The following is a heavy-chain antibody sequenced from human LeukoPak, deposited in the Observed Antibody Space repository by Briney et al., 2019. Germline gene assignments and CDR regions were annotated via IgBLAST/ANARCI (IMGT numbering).Heavy chain of an antibody. D-gene: IGHD2-8*01. CDR1: GYTFTGYY. V-gene: IGHV1-2*02. Sequence: GASVKVSCKASGYTFTGYYMHWVRQAPGQGLEWMGWINPNSGGTKYAQKFQGRVTMTRDTSISTAYMELSRLRSDDTAVYYCAGSLGYCTSNVCYLKYWGQGTLVTVSS. CDR2: INPNSGGT. J-gene: IGHJ4*02. CDR3: AGSLGYCTSNVCYLKY.